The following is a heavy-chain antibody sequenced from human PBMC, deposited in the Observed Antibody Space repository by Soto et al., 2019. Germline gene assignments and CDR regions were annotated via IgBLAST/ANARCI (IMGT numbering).Heavy chain of an antibody. CDR3: ARDWLKNYYDSSGYYPTLYGMDV. D-gene: IGHD3-22*01. V-gene: IGHV1-3*01. CDR1: GYTFTSYA. CDR2: INAGNGNT. Sequence: GASVKVSCKASGYTFTSYAMHWVRQAPGQRLEWMGWINAGNGNTKYSQKFQGRVTITRDTSASTAYMELSSLRSEDTAVYYCARDWLKNYYDSSGYYPTLYGMDVWGQGTTVTV. J-gene: IGHJ6*02.